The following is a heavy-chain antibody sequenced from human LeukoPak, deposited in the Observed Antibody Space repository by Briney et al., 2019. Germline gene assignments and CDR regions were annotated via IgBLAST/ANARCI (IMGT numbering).Heavy chain of an antibody. D-gene: IGHD4-23*01. CDR2: ISWNSGSI. CDR3: ATVVTPYLNYFDY. Sequence: GGSLRLSCAASGFTFDDYAMHWVRHAPGKGLEWVSGISWNSGSIGYADSVKGRFTISRDNAKNSLYLQMNSLRAEDTAVYYCATVVTPYLNYFDYWGQGTLVTVSS. J-gene: IGHJ4*02. CDR1: GFTFDDYA. V-gene: IGHV3-9*01.